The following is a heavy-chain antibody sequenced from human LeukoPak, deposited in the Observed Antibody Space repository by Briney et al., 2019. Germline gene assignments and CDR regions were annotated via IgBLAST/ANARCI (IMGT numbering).Heavy chain of an antibody. D-gene: IGHD4-17*01. CDR3: ARDGPYGDLRYYFDY. J-gene: IGHJ4*02. V-gene: IGHV3-30-3*01. CDR1: GFTFSSYT. CDR2: ISYDGSRK. Sequence: PGGSLRLSCAVSGFTFSSYTMHWVRQAPGKGLEWVAFISYDGSRKYYADSVKGRFTISRDNSKNTLYLQMNSQRGEDTAVYYCARDGPYGDLRYYFDYWGQGTLVTVSS.